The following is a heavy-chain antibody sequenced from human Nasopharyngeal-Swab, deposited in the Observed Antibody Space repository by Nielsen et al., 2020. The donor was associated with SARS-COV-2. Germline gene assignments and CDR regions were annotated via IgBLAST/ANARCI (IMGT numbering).Heavy chain of an antibody. CDR2: IHHSRGT. CDR1: GDSINNDRW. Sequence: SETLSLTCTVSGDSINNDRWWTCVRQPPGKGLQYIGEIHHSRGTNFNPSLKGRVTMSVDKFKNQFSLKLNSVTAADTAMYFCTRGGGWRFDFWGQGTLATVSS. CDR3: TRGGGWRFDF. V-gene: IGHV4-4*02. D-gene: IGHD6-19*01. J-gene: IGHJ4*02.